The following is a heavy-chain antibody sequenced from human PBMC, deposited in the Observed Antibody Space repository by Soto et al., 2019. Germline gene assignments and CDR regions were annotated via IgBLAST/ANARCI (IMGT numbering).Heavy chain of an antibody. Sequence: EVQLVESGGSLIEPGRSLRLSCAASGFNFDDHAMNWVRLAPGKGLEWVSGISANGAFDGYANSVRGRFTISRDNAKNSLFLQMNSLRREDTAVYYCTRDIFRTITTIDYWGQGTLVTVSS. V-gene: IGHV3-9*01. J-gene: IGHJ4*02. CDR1: GFNFDDHA. CDR2: ISANGAFD. CDR3: TRDIFRTITTIDY. D-gene: IGHD1-20*01.